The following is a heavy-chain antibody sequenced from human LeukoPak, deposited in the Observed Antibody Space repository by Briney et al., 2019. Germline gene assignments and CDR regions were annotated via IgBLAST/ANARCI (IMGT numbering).Heavy chain of an antibody. D-gene: IGHD3-22*01. J-gene: IGHJ3*02. V-gene: IGHV1-18*01. CDR1: GYTFSNHG. Sequence: WASVKVSCKASGYTFSNHGVSWVRQAPGQGLEWMGWISPYNGNTNYAQKLQGRVTMTTDTSTITAYMELRSLRSDDTAVYYCARSGESSGSAAFDIWGQGTMVTVSS. CDR3: ARSGESSGSAAFDI. CDR2: ISPYNGNT.